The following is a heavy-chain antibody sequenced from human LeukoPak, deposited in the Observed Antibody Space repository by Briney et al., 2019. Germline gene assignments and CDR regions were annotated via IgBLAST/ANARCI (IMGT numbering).Heavy chain of an antibody. Sequence: SVKVSCKASGGTFSSYTICWVRQAPGQGLEWMGRIIPILGIANYAQKFQGRVTITADKSTSTAYMELSSLRSEDTAVCYCARGSYYDSSGYYLQMAYFDYWGQGTLVTVSS. CDR3: ARGSYYDSSGYYLQMAYFDY. CDR2: IIPILGIA. V-gene: IGHV1-69*02. D-gene: IGHD3-22*01. CDR1: GGTFSSYT. J-gene: IGHJ4*02.